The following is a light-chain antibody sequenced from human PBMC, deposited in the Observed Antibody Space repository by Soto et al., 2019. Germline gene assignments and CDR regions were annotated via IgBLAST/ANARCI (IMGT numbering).Light chain of an antibody. Sequence: EIVLTQSSGTLSLSPGERATLSCGASQSVGSTNLAWYQQKPGQAPRLLIYGTSSRPIGIPDRFSDSGSGTDFTLTISRLEPEDFAVYYCQQYDNSRWTFGQGTKVDIK. V-gene: IGKV3-20*01. CDR2: GTS. CDR3: QQYDNSRWT. J-gene: IGKJ1*01. CDR1: QSVGSTN.